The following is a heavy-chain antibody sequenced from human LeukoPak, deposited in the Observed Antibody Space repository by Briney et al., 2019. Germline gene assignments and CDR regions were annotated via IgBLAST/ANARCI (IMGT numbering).Heavy chain of an antibody. J-gene: IGHJ3*02. CDR3: ARTPIVVVITTFIGAFDI. CDR2: ISAYNGNR. CDR1: GYTFISYG. Sequence: VASEKVSCKASGYTFISYGISWVRQAPGQGLEWMGWISAYNGNRNYAQKLQGRVTMTTDTSTSTAYMELRSLRSDDTAVYYCARTPIVVVITTFIGAFDIWGQGTMVTVSS. D-gene: IGHD3-22*01. V-gene: IGHV1-18*01.